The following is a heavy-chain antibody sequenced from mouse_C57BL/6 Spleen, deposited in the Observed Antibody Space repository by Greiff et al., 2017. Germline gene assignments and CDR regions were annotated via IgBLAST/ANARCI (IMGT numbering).Heavy chain of an antibody. J-gene: IGHJ3*01. CDR3: ARDGGGTRFAY. V-gene: IGHV5-4*01. CDR2: ISDGGSYT. Sequence: EVQGVESGGGLVKPGGSLKLSCAASGFTFSSYAMSWVRQTPEKRLEWVATISDGGSYTYYPDNVKGRFTISRDNAKNNLYLQMSHLKSEDTAMYYCARDGGGTRFAYWGQGTLVTVSA. CDR1: GFTFSSYA. D-gene: IGHD3-3*01.